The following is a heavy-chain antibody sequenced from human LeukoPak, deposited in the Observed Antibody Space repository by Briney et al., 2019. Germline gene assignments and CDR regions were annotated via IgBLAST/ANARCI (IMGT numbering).Heavy chain of an antibody. J-gene: IGHJ4*02. CDR3: ARDIAAAGLPDY. D-gene: IGHD6-13*01. CDR2: MNPNSGNT. CDR1: GYTFTSYD. Sequence: ASVKVSCKASGYTFTSYDINWVRQATGQGLEWMGWMNPNSGNTGYAQKLQGRVTMTTDTSTSTAYMGLRSLRSDDTAVYYCARDIAAAGLPDYWGQGTLVTVSS. V-gene: IGHV1-8*01.